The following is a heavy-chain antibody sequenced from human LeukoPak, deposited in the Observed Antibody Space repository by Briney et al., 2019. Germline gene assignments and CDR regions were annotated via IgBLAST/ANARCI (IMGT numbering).Heavy chain of an antibody. CDR3: ARGGYYDSSGDASDI. D-gene: IGHD3-22*01. CDR1: GFTFSSYE. CDR2: ISSSGSTI. Sequence: GGSLRLSCAASGFTFSSYEMNWVRQAPGKGLEWVSYISSSGSTIYYADSVKGRFTISRDNAKNSLYLQMNSLRAEDTAVYYCARGGYYDSSGDASDIWGQGTMVTVSS. V-gene: IGHV3-48*03. J-gene: IGHJ3*02.